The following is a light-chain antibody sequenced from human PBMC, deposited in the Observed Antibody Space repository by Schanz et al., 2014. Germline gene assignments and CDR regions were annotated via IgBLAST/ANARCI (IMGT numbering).Light chain of an antibody. CDR1: SSDVGGYNY. CDR2: NVT. CDR3: AAWDDSLKGWV. J-gene: IGLJ3*02. V-gene: IGLV2-11*01. Sequence: QSALTQPRSVSGSPGQSVTISCTGTSSDVGGYNYVSWYQQYPGKAPKVMFYNVTKRPSGVPDRFSGSKSGNTASLTISGLQSEDEATYYCAAWDDSLKGWVFGGGTKLTVL.